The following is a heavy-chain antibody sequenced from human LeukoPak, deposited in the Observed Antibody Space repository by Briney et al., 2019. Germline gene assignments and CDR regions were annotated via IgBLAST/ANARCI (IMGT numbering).Heavy chain of an antibody. V-gene: IGHV4-4*02. Sequence: SETLSLTCAVSGGSISSSNWWSWVRQPPGKGLEWIGEIYHSGSTNYNPSLKSRVTISVDKSKNQFSLKLSSVTAADTAVYYCARTSGYYDSSGSRGGMDVWGKGTTVTVSS. CDR3: ARTSGYYDSSGSRGGMDV. J-gene: IGHJ6*03. CDR1: GGSISSSNW. D-gene: IGHD3-22*01. CDR2: IYHSGST.